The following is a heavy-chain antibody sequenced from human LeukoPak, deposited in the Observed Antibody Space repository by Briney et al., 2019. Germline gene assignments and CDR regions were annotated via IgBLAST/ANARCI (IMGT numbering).Heavy chain of an antibody. Sequence: GGSLRLSCAASGFPFSSYVMHWVRQAPGKGLEWVAIISYDGSNEYYADSVKGRFTISRDNSKNTLYLQMNSLRAEDTAVYYCAKEFGYGSGSYHYYYMDVWGKGTTVTISS. CDR2: ISYDGSNE. D-gene: IGHD3-10*01. CDR1: GFPFSSYV. CDR3: AKEFGYGSGSYHYYYMDV. V-gene: IGHV3-30*04. J-gene: IGHJ6*03.